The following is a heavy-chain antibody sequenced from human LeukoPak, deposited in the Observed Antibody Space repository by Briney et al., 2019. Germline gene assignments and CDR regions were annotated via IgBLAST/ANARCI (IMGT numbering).Heavy chain of an antibody. CDR2: ISSSSSYT. Sequence: GGSLRLSCAASGFTFSDYYMSWIRQAPGKGLEWVSYISSSSSYTNYADSVKGRFTISRDNAKNSLYLQMNSLRAEDTAVYYCARVRSRFGLAFDYWGQGTLVTASS. V-gene: IGHV3-11*06. D-gene: IGHD3-10*01. J-gene: IGHJ4*02. CDR3: ARVRSRFGLAFDY. CDR1: GFTFSDYY.